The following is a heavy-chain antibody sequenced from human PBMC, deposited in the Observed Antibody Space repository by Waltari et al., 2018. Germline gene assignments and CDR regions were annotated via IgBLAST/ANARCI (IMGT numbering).Heavy chain of an antibody. Sequence: QVQLQESGPGLVKPSQTLSLTCTVSGGSIISGDYYWSWIRQPPGKGLEWIGYIYFSGSTYYNPSLKSRVTISVYTSKNQFSLKLNSVTAADTAVYYCARRGRTTLSYYFDYWGQGTLVTVSS. V-gene: IGHV4-30-4*08. D-gene: IGHD4-4*01. CDR2: IYFSGST. CDR3: ARRGRTTLSYYFDY. CDR1: GGSIISGDYY. J-gene: IGHJ4*02.